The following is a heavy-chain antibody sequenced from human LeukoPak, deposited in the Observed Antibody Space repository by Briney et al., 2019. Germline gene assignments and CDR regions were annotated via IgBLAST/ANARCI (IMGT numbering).Heavy chain of an antibody. J-gene: IGHJ4*02. CDR1: GFTISSNY. D-gene: IGHD1-1*01. V-gene: IGHV3-21*01. CDR3: ARDSDWNDGLDY. Sequence: PGGSLRLSCAASGFTISSNYMNWVRQAPGKGLEWVSSISTSSLYIYYADSVKGRFTVSRNNARNSLYLQVNSLRAEDTAVYYCARDSDWNDGLDYWGQGTLVTVSS. CDR2: ISTSSLYI.